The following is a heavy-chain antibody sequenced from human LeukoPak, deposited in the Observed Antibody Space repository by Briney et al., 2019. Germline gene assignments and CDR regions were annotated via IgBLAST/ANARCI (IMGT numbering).Heavy chain of an antibody. CDR3: ARYCSSTSCYVRNTFDY. Sequence: ASVKVSCKASGYTFTGYYMHWVRQAPGQGLKWMGWINPNSGGTNYAQKFQGRVTMTRDTSISTAYMELSRLRSDDTAVYYCARYCSSTSCYVRNTFDYWGQGTLVTVSS. V-gene: IGHV1-2*02. CDR2: INPNSGGT. D-gene: IGHD2-2*01. CDR1: GYTFTGYY. J-gene: IGHJ4*02.